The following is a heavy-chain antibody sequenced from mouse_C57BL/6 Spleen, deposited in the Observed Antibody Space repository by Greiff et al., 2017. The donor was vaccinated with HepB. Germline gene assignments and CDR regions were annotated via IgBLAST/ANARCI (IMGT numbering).Heavy chain of an antibody. CDR3: AINYDDAMDY. D-gene: IGHD2-4*01. V-gene: IGHV1-50*01. J-gene: IGHJ4*01. CDR1: GYTFTSYW. Sequence: QVQLQQPGAELVKPGASVKLSCKASGYTFTSYWMQWVKQRPGQGLEWIGEIDPSDSYTNYNQKFKGKATLTVDTSSSTAYMHLSSLTSEDSAVYYCAINYDDAMDYWGQGTSVTVSS. CDR2: IDPSDSYT.